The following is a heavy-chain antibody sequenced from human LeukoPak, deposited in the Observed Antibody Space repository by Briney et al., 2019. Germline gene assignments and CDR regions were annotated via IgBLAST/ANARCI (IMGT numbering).Heavy chain of an antibody. Sequence: SETLSLTCTVSGGSISSYYWSWIRQPPGKGLEWIGYIYYSGSTNYNPSLKSRVTISVDTSKNQFFLKLSSVTAADTAVYYCARGGRTIAAAGFGWFDPWGQGTLVTVSS. J-gene: IGHJ5*02. V-gene: IGHV4-59*12. CDR3: ARGGRTIAAAGFGWFDP. CDR2: IYYSGST. CDR1: GGSISSYY. D-gene: IGHD6-13*01.